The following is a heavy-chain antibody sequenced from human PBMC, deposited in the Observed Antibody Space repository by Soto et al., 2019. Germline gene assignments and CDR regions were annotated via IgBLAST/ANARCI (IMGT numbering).Heavy chain of an antibody. J-gene: IGHJ6*03. CDR3: ARDYFGLPYMDV. D-gene: IGHD1-26*01. CDR1: GFTFSSYS. V-gene: IGHV3-21*01. Sequence: GGSLRLSCAASGFTFSSYSMNWVRQAPGKGLEWVSSISSSSSYIYYADSVKGRFPISRDNAKNSLYLQMNSLRAEDTAVYYCARDYFGLPYMDVWGKGTTVTVSS. CDR2: ISSSSSYI.